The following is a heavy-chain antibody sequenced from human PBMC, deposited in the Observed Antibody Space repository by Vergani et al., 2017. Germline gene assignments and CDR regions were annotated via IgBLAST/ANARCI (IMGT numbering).Heavy chain of an antibody. V-gene: IGHV3-9*01. CDR1: GFTYDDFA. CDR2: ISWNSGKI. Sequence: VQLVESGGGLVQPGRSLRLSCAASGFTYDDFAMHWVRQAPGKGLEWVSGISWNSGKIEYADSVKGRLTISRDNAKNSLYLQMNSLRVEDTAFYYCAREYSSTSGRAFDFWGQGTKVTVSS. CDR3: AREYSSTSGRAFDF. J-gene: IGHJ3*01. D-gene: IGHD2-2*01.